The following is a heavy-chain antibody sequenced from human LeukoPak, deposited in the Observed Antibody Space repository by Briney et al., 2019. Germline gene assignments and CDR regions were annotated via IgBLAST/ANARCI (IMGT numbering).Heavy chain of an antibody. Sequence: GASVKVSCKASGYTFTGYYMHWVRQAPGQGLEWMGRINPNGGGTNYAQKFQGRVTMTRDTSISTAYMELSRLRSDDTAVYYCARSRRYPLGVMDVWGQGTLVTVSS. CDR3: ARSRRYPLGVMDV. CDR1: GYTFTGYY. CDR2: INPNGGGT. J-gene: IGHJ4*02. D-gene: IGHD3-10*01. V-gene: IGHV1-2*06.